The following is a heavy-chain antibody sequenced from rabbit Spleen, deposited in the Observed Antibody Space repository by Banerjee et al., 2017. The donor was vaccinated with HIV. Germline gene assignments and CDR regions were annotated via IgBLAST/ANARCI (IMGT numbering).Heavy chain of an antibody. V-gene: IGHV1S45*01. D-gene: IGHD4-2*01. Sequence: QEQLEESGGDLVKPGASLTLTCTASGFSFSVGYDMCWVRQAPGKGLEWVACAYAGSSGGTYSATWAQGRFTISKSSSTTVTLQMTSLTDADTATYFCARGGYGGHIYAMGLWGQGTLVTVS. CDR3: ARGGYGGHIYAMGL. CDR1: GFSFSVGYD. J-gene: IGHJ3*01. CDR2: AYAGSSGGT.